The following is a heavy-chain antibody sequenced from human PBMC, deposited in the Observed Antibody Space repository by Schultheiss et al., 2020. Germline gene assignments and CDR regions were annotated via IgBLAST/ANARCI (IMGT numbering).Heavy chain of an antibody. D-gene: IGHD6-19*01. CDR1: GCTFTNYG. CDR3: ARDFTRYNSGCNDY. J-gene: IGHJ4*02. V-gene: IGHV1-18*04. Sequence: ASVKVSCKASGCTFTNYGISWVRQAPGQGLEWMGWISAYNGNTNYAQKLQGRVTMTTDTSTSTAYMELRSLRSDDTAVYYCARDFTRYNSGCNDYWGQGTLVTSPQ. CDR2: ISAYNGNT.